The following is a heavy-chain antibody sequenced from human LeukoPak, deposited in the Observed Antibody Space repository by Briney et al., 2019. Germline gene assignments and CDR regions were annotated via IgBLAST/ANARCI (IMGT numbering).Heavy chain of an antibody. CDR3: ARGRDGGNLEENWFDP. V-gene: IGHV4-34*01. J-gene: IGHJ5*02. CDR1: GGSFSGYY. D-gene: IGHD2-21*02. CDR2: INHSGST. Sequence: KPSETLSLTCAVYGGSFSGYYWSWIRQPPGKGLEWIGEINHSGSTNYNPSLKSRVTISVDTSKDQFSLKLSSVTAADTAVYYCARGRDGGNLEENWFDPWGQGTLVTVSS.